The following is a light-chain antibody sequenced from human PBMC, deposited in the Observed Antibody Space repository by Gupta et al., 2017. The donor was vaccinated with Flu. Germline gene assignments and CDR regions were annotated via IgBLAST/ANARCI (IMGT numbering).Light chain of an antibody. Sequence: SAHPSCRASQSVSNYLAWYQQKPGQAPRLLIYDASNRATGIPARFSGSGSGTDFTLTISSLEPEDFAVYYCQQRSNGPLYTFGQGTKLEIK. CDR1: QSVSNY. CDR2: DAS. J-gene: IGKJ2*01. V-gene: IGKV3-11*01. CDR3: QQRSNGPLYT.